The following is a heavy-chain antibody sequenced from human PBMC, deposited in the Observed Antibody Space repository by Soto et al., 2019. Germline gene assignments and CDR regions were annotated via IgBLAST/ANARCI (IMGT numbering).Heavy chain of an antibody. CDR2: IEGDGSST. J-gene: IGHJ3*01. CDR1: GFTFSSYW. CDR3: AREGLDTAGFFAV. D-gene: IGHD6-13*01. V-gene: IGHV3-74*01. Sequence: EVQLVESGGGLVQPGGSLRLSCAASGFTFSSYWMHWFRQAPGQGLEWVSRIEGDGSSTTSADSVKGRFTVSRDDARNTLYLQMSSLRADDTAIYYCAREGLDTAGFFAVWGQGTMVTVSS.